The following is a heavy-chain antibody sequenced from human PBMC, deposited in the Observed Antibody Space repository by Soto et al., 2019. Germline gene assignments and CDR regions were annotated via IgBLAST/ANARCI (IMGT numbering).Heavy chain of an antibody. CDR1: GGTFSSYA. V-gene: IGHV1-69*01. CDR3: ARGGTAVPAPYGMDV. J-gene: IGHJ6*02. Sequence: QVQLVQSGAEVKKPGSSVKVSCKASGGTFSSYAISWVRQAPGQGLEWMGGIIRIFGTANYEQKFQGRVTITADESTSTAYMERSSLRSEDTAVYYCARGGTAVPAPYGMDVWGQGTTVTASS. CDR2: IIRIFGTA. D-gene: IGHD4-17*01.